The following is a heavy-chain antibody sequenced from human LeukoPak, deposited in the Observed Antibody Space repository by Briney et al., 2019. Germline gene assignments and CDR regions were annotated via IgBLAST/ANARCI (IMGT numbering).Heavy chain of an antibody. CDR1: GGSISSGGYY. J-gene: IGHJ4*02. Sequence: SETLSLTCTVSGGSISSGGYYWSWIRQHSGKGLERIGYIYNSGSTYYNPSLKSRVTISVDTSKNQFSLKLSSVTAADTAVYYCARVTMIVVVIHYWGQGTLVTVSS. CDR3: ARVTMIVVVIHY. CDR2: IYNSGST. V-gene: IGHV4-31*03. D-gene: IGHD3-22*01.